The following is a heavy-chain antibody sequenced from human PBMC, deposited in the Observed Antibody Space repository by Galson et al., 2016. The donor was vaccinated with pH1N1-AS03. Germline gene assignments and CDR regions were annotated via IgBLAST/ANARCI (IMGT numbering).Heavy chain of an antibody. V-gene: IGHV1-18*01. CDR1: GYTFTSYG. Sequence: SVKVSCKASGYTFTSYGIGWVRQAPGQGLEWMGWISPYNGRTEYAQKLQGRVTMTTDTSTSTAYMELRSLISDDTAMYYCARAFCSGRSCYDYFYYAVDVWGQGTTVTVSS. J-gene: IGHJ6*02. CDR3: ARAFCSGRSCYDYFYYAVDV. D-gene: IGHD2-15*01. CDR2: ISPYNGRT.